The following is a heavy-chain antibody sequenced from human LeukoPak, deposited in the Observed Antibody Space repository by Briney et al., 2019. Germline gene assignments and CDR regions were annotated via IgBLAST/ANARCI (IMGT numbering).Heavy chain of an antibody. CDR1: VFTFSSFG. CDR3: AKGFFGSGSFPQNFDY. V-gene: IGHV3-23*01. J-gene: IGHJ4*02. CDR2: IRGNGDST. Sequence: GGSLRLSCAASVFTFSSFGMHWVRQAPGKGLEWVAVIRGNGDSTHYADSVKGRFTISRDNSKNMLYLQMNSLRDEDTAVYYCAKGFFGSGSFPQNFDYWGQGTLVTVSS. D-gene: IGHD3-10*01.